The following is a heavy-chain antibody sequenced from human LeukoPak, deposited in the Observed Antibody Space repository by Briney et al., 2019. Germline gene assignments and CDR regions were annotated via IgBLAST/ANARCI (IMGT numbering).Heavy chain of an antibody. J-gene: IGHJ6*03. D-gene: IGHD6-6*01. CDR3: ARDSLIAARIYYYYYYMDV. Sequence: ASVKVSCKASGYTFTGYYMHWVRQAPGQGLEWMGWINPNSGGTNYAQKFQGRVTMTRDTSISTAYMELSRLRSDDTAVYYCARDSLIAARIYYYYYYMDVWGEGTTVTVSS. CDR2: INPNSGGT. V-gene: IGHV1-2*02. CDR1: GYTFTGYY.